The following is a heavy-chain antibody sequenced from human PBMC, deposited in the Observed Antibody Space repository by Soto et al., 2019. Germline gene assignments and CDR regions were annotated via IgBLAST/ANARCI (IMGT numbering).Heavy chain of an antibody. CDR2: IYSGGST. CDR3: ARNYYDSGGGFDY. V-gene: IGHV3-53*01. D-gene: IGHD3-22*01. J-gene: IGHJ4*02. CDR1: GLTVSSNY. Sequence: EVQLVESGGGGIQPGGSLRLSCVAAGLTVSSNYMSWFRQAPGKGLEGVSVIYSGGSTYYADSVKGRFTISRDNSKNTLYLHMNSLRAEDTAVYYCARNYYDSGGGFDYWGQGTLVTVSS.